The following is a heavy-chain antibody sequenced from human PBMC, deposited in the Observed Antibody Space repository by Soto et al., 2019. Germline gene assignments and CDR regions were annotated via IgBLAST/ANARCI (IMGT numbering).Heavy chain of an antibody. CDR2: TYYRSKWYN. D-gene: IGHD2-21*02. Sequence: SQTLSLTCAISGDNVSSNSAAWNWIRQSPSRGLEWLGRTYYRSKWYNDYAVSVKSRITINPDTSKNQFSLQLNSVTPEDTAVYYCARDLWGYCGVDCHPLDVWGQGTTVTVSS. J-gene: IGHJ6*02. CDR3: ARDLWGYCGVDCHPLDV. V-gene: IGHV6-1*01. CDR1: GDNVSSNSAA.